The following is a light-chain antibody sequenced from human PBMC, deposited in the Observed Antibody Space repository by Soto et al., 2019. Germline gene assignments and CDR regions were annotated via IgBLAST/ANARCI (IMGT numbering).Light chain of an antibody. Sequence: EIVFTQSPGTLSFSPGERATLSCRASQSVSNSYLAWYQQKPGQAPRLLIYGASSRATGIPDRFSGSGSGTDFTLTISRLEPEDFAVYYCQQYGSSPGTLGQGTKVDIK. J-gene: IGKJ1*01. CDR2: GAS. CDR1: QSVSNSY. CDR3: QQYGSSPGT. V-gene: IGKV3-20*01.